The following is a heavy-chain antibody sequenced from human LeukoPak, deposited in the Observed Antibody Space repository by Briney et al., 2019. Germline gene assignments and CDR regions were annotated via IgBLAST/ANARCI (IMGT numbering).Heavy chain of an antibody. D-gene: IGHD2-2*01. Sequence: GSSVKVSCKASGGTFSSYAISWVRQAPGQGLEWMGGIIPIFGTANYAQKFQGRVTITADESASTAYMELSSLRSEDTAVYYCATSDIVVVPAAPPYFQHWGQGTLVTVSS. CDR3: ATSDIVVVPAAPPYFQH. CDR2: IIPIFGTA. V-gene: IGHV1-69*01. J-gene: IGHJ1*01. CDR1: GGTFSSYA.